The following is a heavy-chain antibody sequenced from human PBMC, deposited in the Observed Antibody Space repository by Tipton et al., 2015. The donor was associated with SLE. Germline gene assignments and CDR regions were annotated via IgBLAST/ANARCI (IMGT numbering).Heavy chain of an antibody. CDR1: GGHISTFY. Sequence: TLSLTCTVSGGHISTFYWNWIRQSAGKGLEWLGRIYSSGSTIYNPSLNNRLTMSVDTSKNQFSLKLSSVTAADTAVYYCARGGFGELSYWGQGTLVTVSS. CDR2: IYSSGST. D-gene: IGHD3-10*01. J-gene: IGHJ4*02. CDR3: ARGGFGELSY. V-gene: IGHV4-4*07.